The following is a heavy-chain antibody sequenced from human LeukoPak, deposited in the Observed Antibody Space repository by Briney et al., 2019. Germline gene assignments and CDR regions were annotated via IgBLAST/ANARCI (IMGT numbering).Heavy chain of an antibody. D-gene: IGHD2-2*03. CDR3: ARSPGYCGSTDCYGVTFDC. CDR2: ISSSGRYI. J-gene: IGHJ4*02. Sequence: PGGSLGLSCAASGFTFSNYRMNWVRQAPGKGLEWVASISSSGRYIYYVDSVNGRFTISRDNARNSLYLQMDSLRAEDSAVYFCARSPGYCGSTDCYGVTFDCWGQGALVTVSS. V-gene: IGHV3-21*01. CDR1: GFTFSNYR.